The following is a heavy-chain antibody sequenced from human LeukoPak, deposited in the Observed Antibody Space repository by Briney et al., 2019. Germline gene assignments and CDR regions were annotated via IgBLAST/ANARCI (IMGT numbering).Heavy chain of an antibody. D-gene: IGHD3/OR15-3a*01. CDR3: ARGWTDGMDV. Sequence: SETLSLTCAVYGGSFSGYYWSWIRQPPGKGLEWIGEIDHSGSTNYNPSLKSRVTISVDTSKNQFSLKLSSVTAADTAVYYCARGWTDGMDVWGQGTTVTASS. V-gene: IGHV4-34*01. CDR1: GGSFSGYY. CDR2: IDHSGST. J-gene: IGHJ6*02.